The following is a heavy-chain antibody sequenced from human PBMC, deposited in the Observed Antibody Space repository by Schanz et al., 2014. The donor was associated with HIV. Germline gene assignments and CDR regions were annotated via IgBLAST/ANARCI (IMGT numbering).Heavy chain of an antibody. D-gene: IGHD3-16*01. CDR1: GFTFRSYA. CDR2: ISAGVGTA. Sequence: EVQLLESGGGLVQPGGSLRLTCAASGFTFRSYAMTWVRQAPWKGLDWVSTISAGVGTASYADSVKGRFTISRDNSKKMLFLQMNRLRAEDTAVYYCAIRTPMISFGAFDIWGRGTMVTVSS. V-gene: IGHV3-23*01. CDR3: AIRTPMISFGAFDI. J-gene: IGHJ3*02.